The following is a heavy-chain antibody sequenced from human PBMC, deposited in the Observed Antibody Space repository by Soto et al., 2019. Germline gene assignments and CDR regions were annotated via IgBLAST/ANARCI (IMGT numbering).Heavy chain of an antibody. V-gene: IGHV4-34*01. CDR3: ARGGSSDWQVALDI. D-gene: IGHD6-25*01. CDR2: IKHSGSS. J-gene: IGHJ3*02. CDR1: AGSFSHYY. Sequence: QVQQQPWGAGLLKPSETLSLTCAVNAGSFSHYYWNWIRQSPGKGLEWIGKIKHSGSSNYKPSLRRRVSISVDMSKNQVSLRLSSVTAADTAVYYCARGGSSDWQVALDIWGQGTMVTVSS.